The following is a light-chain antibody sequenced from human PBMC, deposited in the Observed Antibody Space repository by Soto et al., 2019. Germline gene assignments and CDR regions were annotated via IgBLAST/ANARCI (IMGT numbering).Light chain of an antibody. CDR1: QSVTSSL. V-gene: IGKV3-20*01. J-gene: IGKJ2*01. Sequence: EILLTQSPGTLSLSPGERATLSCRASQSVTSSLLAWYQQKPGQAPRLLIYDASTRATGTPDRISGSGSGTDFTLTISRLEPEDFAVYYCQQYGSSPYKFGQGTKLEIK. CDR3: QQYGSSPYK. CDR2: DAS.